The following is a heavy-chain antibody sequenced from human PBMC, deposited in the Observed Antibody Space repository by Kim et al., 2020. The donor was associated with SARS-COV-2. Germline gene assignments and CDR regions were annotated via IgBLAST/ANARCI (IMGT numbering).Heavy chain of an antibody. Sequence: PSLKSRVTISVNTSKYQFSLKLSSVTAADTALYYCASIRGGYGFDAFDIWGQGTMVTVSS. J-gene: IGHJ3*02. V-gene: IGHV4-59*01. CDR3: ASIRGGYGFDAFDI. D-gene: IGHD3-16*02.